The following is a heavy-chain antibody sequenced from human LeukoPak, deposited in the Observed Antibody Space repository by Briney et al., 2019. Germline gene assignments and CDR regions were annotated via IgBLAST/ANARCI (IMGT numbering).Heavy chain of an antibody. D-gene: IGHD3-10*01. Sequence: GGSLRPSCEALGLGLRAYALIWVRQAPGKGLDWVSIINGGGDIMMYEDSVKGRFTISRDNSKNTFYLQMNSLRVEDTAVYYCAMRDRGYGLDIWGQGTMVTVSS. CDR1: GLGLRAYA. CDR2: INGGGDIM. J-gene: IGHJ3*02. CDR3: AMRDRGYGLDI. V-gene: IGHV3-23*01.